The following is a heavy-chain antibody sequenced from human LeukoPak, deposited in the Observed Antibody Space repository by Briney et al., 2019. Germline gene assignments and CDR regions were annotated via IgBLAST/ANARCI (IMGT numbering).Heavy chain of an antibody. Sequence: GGSLRLSCAASGFTFSSYNMNWVRHPQGKGLDWVSSISSSSSYIYYADSVKGRFTISRDNAKNSLYLQMNSLRAEDTAVYYCARGMYYYGSGSSFDNWGQGTLVTVSS. V-gene: IGHV3-21*01. CDR1: GFTFSSYN. J-gene: IGHJ4*02. CDR2: ISSSSSYI. D-gene: IGHD3-10*01. CDR3: ARGMYYYGSGSSFDN.